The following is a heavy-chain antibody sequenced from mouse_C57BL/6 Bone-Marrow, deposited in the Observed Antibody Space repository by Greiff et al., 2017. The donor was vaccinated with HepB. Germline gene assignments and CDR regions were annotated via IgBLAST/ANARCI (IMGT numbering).Heavy chain of an antibody. V-gene: IGHV2-5*01. J-gene: IGHJ4*01. D-gene: IGHD1-1*01. CDR1: GFSLTSYG. CDR3: AKGIYYYGSSYEGYAMDY. CDR2: IWRGGST. Sequence: QVQLQQSGPGLVQPSQSLSITCTVSGFSLTSYGVHWVRQSPGKGLEWLGVIWRGGSTDYNAAFMSRLSITKDNSKSQVFFNMNSLQADDTAIYYCAKGIYYYGSSYEGYAMDYWGQGTSVTVSS.